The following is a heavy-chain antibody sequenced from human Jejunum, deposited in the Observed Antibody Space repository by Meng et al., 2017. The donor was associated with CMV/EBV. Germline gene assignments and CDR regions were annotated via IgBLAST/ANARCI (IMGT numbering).Heavy chain of an antibody. V-gene: IGHV6-1*01. CDR2: TYYRYKWYN. CDR1: GDSVSSIGAI. D-gene: IGHD6-13*01. J-gene: IGHJ2*01. CDR3: ARENGYEWYFDF. Sequence: QFPFKLSGPGSVTPTQTHSLTCAISGDSVSSIGAIWNWIRQSPSRGLEWLGKTYYRYKWYNDYAPSVKSRITVKPDTSKNQFSLKLNSVTPADTAVYYCARENGYEWYFDFWGRGTLVTVSS.